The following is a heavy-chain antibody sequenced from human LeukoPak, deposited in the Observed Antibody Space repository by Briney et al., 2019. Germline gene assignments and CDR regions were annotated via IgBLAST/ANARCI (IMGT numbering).Heavy chain of an antibody. CDR2: ISSSGSYI. V-gene: IGHV3-21*01. Sequence: GGSLRLSCAASRFTFSSYSMNWVRQAPGKGLEWVSSISSSGSYIYYADSVKGRFTISRDNAKNSLYLQMNSLRAEDTAVYYCARAGWDGYMDVWGKGTTVTVSS. CDR1: RFTFSSYS. D-gene: IGHD1-26*01. J-gene: IGHJ6*03. CDR3: ARAGWDGYMDV.